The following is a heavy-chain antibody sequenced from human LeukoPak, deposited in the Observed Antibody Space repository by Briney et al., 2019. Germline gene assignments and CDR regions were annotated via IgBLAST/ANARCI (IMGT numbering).Heavy chain of an antibody. J-gene: IGHJ4*02. CDR3: ARDRSSKASFDY. CDR2: ISSSGSTI. CDR1: GFTFSDYY. Sequence: GGSLRLSCAASGFTFSDYYMSWIRQAPGKGLEWVSYISSSGSTIYYADSVKGRFTISRDNARNSLYLQMNSLRAEDTAVYYCARDRSSKASFDYWGQGTLVTVSS. D-gene: IGHD6-13*01. V-gene: IGHV3-11*04.